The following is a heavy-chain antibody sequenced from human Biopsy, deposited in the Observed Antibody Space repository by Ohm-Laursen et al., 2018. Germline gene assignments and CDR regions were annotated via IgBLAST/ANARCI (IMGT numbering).Heavy chain of an antibody. Sequence: TLSLTCSASVASISSSSYFWGWIRQPPGKGLEWIGTFYYTGSTHYNPSLKSRVTIFADTSKNQFSLNLTSVTVADSAVYYRVRGPPSLFWGQGSLVTVSS. CDR2: FYYTGST. V-gene: IGHV4-39*01. CDR3: VRGPPSLF. J-gene: IGHJ4*02. CDR1: VASISSSSYF.